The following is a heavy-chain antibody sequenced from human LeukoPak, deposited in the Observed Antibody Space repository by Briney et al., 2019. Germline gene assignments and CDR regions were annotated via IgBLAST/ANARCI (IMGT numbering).Heavy chain of an antibody. J-gene: IGHJ4*02. D-gene: IGHD6-13*01. CDR2: ISRSGCTI. V-gene: IGHV3-48*03. CDR3: AKIAAPGTYFDY. CDR1: GLTFSSYE. Sequence: GGSQRLSCAASGLTFSSYEMIWVRQAPGKGLEGVSYISRSGCTIYYAGAVKGRFTISRDNAKNSLYLQMNSLRAEDTAVYYCAKIAAPGTYFDYWGQGTLVTVPS.